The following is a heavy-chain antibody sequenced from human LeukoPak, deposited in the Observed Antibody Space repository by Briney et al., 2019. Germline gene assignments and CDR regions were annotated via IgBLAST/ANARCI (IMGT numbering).Heavy chain of an antibody. CDR1: GGSFGGYY. Sequence: PSETLSLTCAVYGGSFGGYYWSWIRQPPGKGLEWIGYIYYTGSTNYNPSLKSRVTISVDTSKNQLSLKLRSVTAADTAVYYCARQDSGTYLNPLDIWGQGTVVTVSS. CDR3: ARQDSGTYLNPLDI. CDR2: IYYTGST. J-gene: IGHJ3*02. D-gene: IGHD1-26*01. V-gene: IGHV4-59*08.